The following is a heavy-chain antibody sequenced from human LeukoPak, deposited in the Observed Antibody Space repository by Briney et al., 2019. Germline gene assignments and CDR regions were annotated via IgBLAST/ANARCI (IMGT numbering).Heavy chain of an antibody. V-gene: IGHV3-49*04. D-gene: IGHD1-26*01. CDR1: RITFGHHA. J-gene: IGHJ3*02. CDR2: IRSKVYGGTT. Sequence: GGSLRLSCVASRITFGHHAMSWVRQAPGKGLEWVGFIRSKVYGGTTEYAASVKGRFTISRDDSKSIAYLQMNSLKTEDTAVYYCTRAGSGTYPDDGFDIWGQGTMVTVSS. CDR3: TRAGSGTYPDDGFDI.